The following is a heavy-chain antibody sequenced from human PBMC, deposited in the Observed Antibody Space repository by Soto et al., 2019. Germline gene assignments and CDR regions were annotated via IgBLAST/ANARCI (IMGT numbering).Heavy chain of an antibody. V-gene: IGHV3-30-3*01. J-gene: IGHJ6*02. CDR1: GFTFDKFD. D-gene: IGHD2-2*02. CDR3: VREGGVPAAIGNYYYSMDV. CDR2: TSYDGNKK. Sequence: QVQLVESGGGVVQPGRSLRLSCAASGFTFDKFDMHWVRQAPGKGLQWVAVTSYDGNKKYYAASVKGLFTISRDNSNHTLYLKMNNLRDADTPVYYCVREGGVPAAIGNYYYSMDVWGQGTAVTVSS.